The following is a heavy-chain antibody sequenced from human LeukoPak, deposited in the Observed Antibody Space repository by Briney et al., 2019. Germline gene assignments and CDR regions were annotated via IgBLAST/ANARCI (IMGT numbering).Heavy chain of an antibody. CDR2: IYPGDSDT. D-gene: IGHD2-2*01. Sequence: GESLKISCKGSGYSFTSYWIAWVRQMPGKGLEWMGIIYPGDSDTRYSPSFQGQVTMSADKSTSTAYLQWSSLGASDTAMYYCARSIVVDYYNMDVWGKGTTVTVSS. CDR3: ARSIVVDYYNMDV. V-gene: IGHV5-51*01. CDR1: GYSFTSYW. J-gene: IGHJ6*04.